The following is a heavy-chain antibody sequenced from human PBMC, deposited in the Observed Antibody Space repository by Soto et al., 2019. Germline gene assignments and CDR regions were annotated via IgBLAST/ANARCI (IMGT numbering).Heavy chain of an antibody. D-gene: IGHD3-22*01. J-gene: IGHJ4*02. CDR2: IIPIFGTA. V-gene: IGHV1-69*06. CDR1: GGTFSSYA. Sequence: ASVKVSCKASGGTFSSYAISWVRQAPGQGLEWMGGIIPIFGTANYAQKFQGRVTITADKSTSTAYMELSSLRSEDTAMYYCARQIYDSDTGPNFQYYFDSWGQGTPVTVSS. CDR3: ARQIYDSDTGPNFQYYFDS.